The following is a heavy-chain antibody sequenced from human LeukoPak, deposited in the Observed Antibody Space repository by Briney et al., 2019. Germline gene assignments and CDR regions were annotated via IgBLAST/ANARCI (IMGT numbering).Heavy chain of an antibody. CDR1: GFTFSSYA. V-gene: IGHV3-23*01. Sequence: AGGSLRLSCAASGFTFSSYAMSWVRQAPGKGLECVSLISAGGGTTYYADSVKGRFTISRDNSRNTLFLQMNSLRVEDTAVYYCASRDPCSGDSCNGLANWGQGTLVTVSS. D-gene: IGHD2-15*01. CDR3: ASRDPCSGDSCNGLAN. CDR2: ISAGGGTT. J-gene: IGHJ4*02.